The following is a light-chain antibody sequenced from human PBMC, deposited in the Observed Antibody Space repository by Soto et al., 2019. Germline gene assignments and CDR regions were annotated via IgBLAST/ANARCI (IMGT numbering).Light chain of an antibody. Sequence: EIVLTQSPGTLSLSPGERATLSCRASQSVGSAYLAWYQHKPGQAPRLLIYGASSRATGIPDRISGSGSGTDFTLTISRLEPEDFAVYYCQQRSSWWTFGQGTKVEIK. CDR1: QSVGSAY. CDR2: GAS. J-gene: IGKJ1*01. CDR3: QQRSSWWT. V-gene: IGKV3-20*01.